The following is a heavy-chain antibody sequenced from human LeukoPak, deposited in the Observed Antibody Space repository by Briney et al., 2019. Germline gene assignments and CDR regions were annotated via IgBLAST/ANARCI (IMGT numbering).Heavy chain of an antibody. V-gene: IGHV4-31*03. J-gene: IGHJ4*02. CDR1: GGSISSGGYY. CDR2: IYYSGST. D-gene: IGHD3-22*01. CDR3: ARVSYYDSSGYPGPYFDY. Sequence: SETLSLTCTVSGGSISSGGYYWSWIRQHPGKGLEWIGYIYYSGSTYYNPSLKSRVTISVDTSKNQSSLKLSSVPAADTAAYYCARVSYYDSSGYPGPYFDYWGQGTLVTVSS.